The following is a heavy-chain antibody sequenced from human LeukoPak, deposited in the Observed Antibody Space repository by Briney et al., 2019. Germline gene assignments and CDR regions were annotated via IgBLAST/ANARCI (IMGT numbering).Heavy chain of an antibody. CDR3: VCYDNAAEYFHY. D-gene: IGHD3-22*01. V-gene: IGHV3-23*01. CDR1: GFTFSSYA. Sequence: GGSLRLSCAASGFTFSSYAMSWVRQAPGKGLEWVSAISGSGGSTYYADSVKGRFTISRDNSKNTLYLQMNSLRAEDTALYYCVCYDNAAEYFHYWGQGTLVTVSS. J-gene: IGHJ1*01. CDR2: ISGSGGST.